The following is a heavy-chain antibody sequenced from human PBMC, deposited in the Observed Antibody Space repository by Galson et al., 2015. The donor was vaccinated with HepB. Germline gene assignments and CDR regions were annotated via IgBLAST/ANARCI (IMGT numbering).Heavy chain of an antibody. CDR3: ARDMGGCWFDP. Sequence: SETLSLTCTVSGGSISSYYWSWIRQPPGKGLEWIGYIYYSGSTNYNPSLKSRVTISVDTSKNQFSLKLSSVTAADTAVYYCARDMGGCWFDPWGQGTLVTVSS. J-gene: IGHJ5*02. D-gene: IGHD3-16*01. CDR1: GGSISSYY. V-gene: IGHV4-59*01. CDR2: IYYSGST.